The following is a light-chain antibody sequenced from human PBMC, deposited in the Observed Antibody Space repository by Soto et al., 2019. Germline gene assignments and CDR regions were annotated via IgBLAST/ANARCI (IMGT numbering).Light chain of an antibody. CDR3: QQYNSFFYT. CDR1: QSISSW. Sequence: DIQMTQSPSTLSASVGDRVTITCRASQSISSWLAWYQQKPGKAPNLLIYDGSSLQSGVPSRFRGSGSATEFTPTISSLQPDDFETYYCQQYNSFFYTFGQGTKVDIK. CDR2: DGS. J-gene: IGKJ2*01. V-gene: IGKV1-5*01.